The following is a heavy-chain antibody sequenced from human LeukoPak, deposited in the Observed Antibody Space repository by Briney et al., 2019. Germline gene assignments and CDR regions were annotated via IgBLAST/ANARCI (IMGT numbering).Heavy chain of an antibody. CDR2: ISSSSSYI. V-gene: IGHV3-21*01. CDR3: ARDADGTNWFDP. D-gene: IGHD1-1*01. Sequence: GGSLRLSCAASGFTFSSYSMNWVRQASGKGLEWVSSISSSSSYIYYADSVKGRFTISRDNAKNSLYLQMNSLRAEDTAVYYCARDADGTNWFDPWGQGTLVTVSS. J-gene: IGHJ5*02. CDR1: GFTFSSYS.